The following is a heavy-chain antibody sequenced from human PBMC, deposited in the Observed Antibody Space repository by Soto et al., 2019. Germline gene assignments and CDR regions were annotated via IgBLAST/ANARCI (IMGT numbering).Heavy chain of an antibody. V-gene: IGHV3-33*01. CDR3: ARDGDYGDYYFDF. D-gene: IGHD4-17*01. CDR2: IWYDGSNK. J-gene: IGHJ4*02. Sequence: PGGSLRLSCAASVFNFSSYGMHWVRQAPGKGLEWVAVIWYDGSNKYYADSVKGRFTISRDNSKNTLYLQMNSLRAEDTAVYYCARDGDYGDYYFDFWGQGTLVTVSS. CDR1: VFNFSSYG.